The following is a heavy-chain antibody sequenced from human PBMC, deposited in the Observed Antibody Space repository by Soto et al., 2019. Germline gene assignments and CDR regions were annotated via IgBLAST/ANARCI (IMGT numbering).Heavy chain of an antibody. CDR1: GYTFTSYG. D-gene: IGHD2-15*01. CDR2: ISAYNGNT. CDR3: ARGTGGYCSGGSCYYYYMDV. V-gene: IGHV1-18*01. J-gene: IGHJ6*03. Sequence: ASVKVSCKASGYTFTSYGISWVRQAPGQGLEWMGWISAYNGNTNYAQKLQGRVTMTTDTSTSTAYMELRSLRSDDTAVYYCARGTGGYCSGGSCYYYYMDVWGKGTTVTVSS.